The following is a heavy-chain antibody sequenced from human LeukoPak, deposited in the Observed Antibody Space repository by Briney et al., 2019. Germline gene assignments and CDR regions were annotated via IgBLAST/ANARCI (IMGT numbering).Heavy chain of an antibody. D-gene: IGHD4-23*01. J-gene: IGHJ4*02. CDR3: ACWGGGNQGH. Sequence: GASVKVSCKASGYTFTPYYMHWVRQAPGQGLEWMGRINPNSGDTIYAQNFQGRVTVTRDTSISTAYMELSRLRSDDTAVYYCACWGGGNQGHWGQGTLVTVSS. V-gene: IGHV1-2*06. CDR1: GYTFTPYY. CDR2: INPNSGDT.